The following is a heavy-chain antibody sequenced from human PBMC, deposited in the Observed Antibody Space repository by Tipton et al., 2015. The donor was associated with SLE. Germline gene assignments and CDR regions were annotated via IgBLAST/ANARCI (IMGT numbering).Heavy chain of an antibody. V-gene: IGHV4-59*01. CDR3: ARDGALVTESDY. CDR2: IYYRGST. CDR1: GDSISSYH. J-gene: IGHJ4*02. D-gene: IGHD1-26*01. Sequence: GLVKPSDTLSLSCTVSGDSISSYHWSWIRQPPGKGLEWIGYIYYRGSTNYNPSLKSRVTISVDTSKNQFYLKMTSVTAADTAVYFCARDGALVTESDYWVQGTLVTVSS.